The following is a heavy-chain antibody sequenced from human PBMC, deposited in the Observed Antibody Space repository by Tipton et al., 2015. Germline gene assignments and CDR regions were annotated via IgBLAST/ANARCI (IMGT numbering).Heavy chain of an antibody. CDR3: AKMGYHLLYFESHYYGVDV. CDR1: GYTFTSYD. Sequence: QLVQSGAEVKKPGASVKVSYKASGYTFTSYDINWVRQATGQGLEWMGWMNPNSGNTVYAQKFQGRVTMTRDTSISTAYMELSSLRSEDTAVYYCAKMGYHLLYFESHYYGVDVWGQGTTVTVSS. V-gene: IGHV1-8*01. J-gene: IGHJ6*02. CDR2: MNPNSGNT. D-gene: IGHD2-2*02.